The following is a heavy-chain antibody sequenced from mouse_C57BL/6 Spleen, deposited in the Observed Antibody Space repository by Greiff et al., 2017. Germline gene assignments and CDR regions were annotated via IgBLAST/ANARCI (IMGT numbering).Heavy chain of an antibody. CDR1: GYSITSGYY. V-gene: IGHV3-6*01. CDR3: ARDEGYYGNYYWYFDV. CDR2: ISYDGSN. J-gene: IGHJ1*03. D-gene: IGHD2-1*01. Sequence: VQLKESGPGLVKPSQSLSLTCSVTGYSITSGYYWNWIRQFPGNKLEWMGYISYDGSNNYNPSLKNRISITRDTSKNQFFLKLNSVTTEDTATYYCARDEGYYGNYYWYFDVWGTGTTVTVSS.